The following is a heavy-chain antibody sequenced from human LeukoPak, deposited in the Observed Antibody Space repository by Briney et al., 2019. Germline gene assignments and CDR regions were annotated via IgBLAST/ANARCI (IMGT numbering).Heavy chain of an antibody. Sequence: ASVKVSCKASGYTFTGYYMHWVRQAPGQGLEWMGWINPNSGGTNYAQKFQGRVTMTRDTSISTAYMELSRLRSDDTAVYYRAREGYCSGGSCWIDYWGQGTLVTVSS. V-gene: IGHV1-2*02. CDR2: INPNSGGT. J-gene: IGHJ4*02. CDR1: GYTFTGYY. CDR3: AREGYCSGGSCWIDY. D-gene: IGHD2-15*01.